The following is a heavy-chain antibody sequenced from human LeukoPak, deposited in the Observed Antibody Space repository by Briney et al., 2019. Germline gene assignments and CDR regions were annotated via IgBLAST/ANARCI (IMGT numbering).Heavy chain of an antibody. D-gene: IGHD1-20*01. J-gene: IGHJ4*02. CDR3: AKGDNYKPLYFDY. CDR2: IFYDRGKK. Sequence: PGGSLRLSCVASGFRFSDFGMHWVRQAPGKGLEWVAVIFYDRGKKFYADSVEGRFTISSDNSKNTLYLQMNSLRDEDTAVYYCAKGDNYKPLYFDYWGQGTLVTVSS. CDR1: GFRFSDFG. V-gene: IGHV3-33*06.